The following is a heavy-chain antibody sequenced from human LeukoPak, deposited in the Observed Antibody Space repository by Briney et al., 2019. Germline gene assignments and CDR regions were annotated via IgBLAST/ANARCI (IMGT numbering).Heavy chain of an antibody. CDR1: GFTFSSYA. J-gene: IGHJ4*02. CDR2: ISYDGSNK. CDR3: ARDRAEPKDIVVVVAATPAY. V-gene: IGHV3-30-3*01. D-gene: IGHD2-15*01. Sequence: GGSLRLSCAASGFTFSSYAMHWVRQAPGKGLEWVAVISYDGSNKYYADSVKGRFTISRDNAKNTLYLQMNSLRAEDTAVYYCARDRAEPKDIVVVVAATPAYWGQGTLVTVSS.